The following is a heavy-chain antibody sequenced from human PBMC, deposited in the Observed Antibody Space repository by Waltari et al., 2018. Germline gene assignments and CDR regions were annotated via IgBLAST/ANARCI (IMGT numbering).Heavy chain of an antibody. CDR2: INYSGST. V-gene: IGHV4-59*11. CDR1: GGSISGHY. D-gene: IGHD2-15*01. J-gene: IGHJ4*02. Sequence: QVQLQESDPGLVKPSETLSLTGTAPGGSISGHYWSWTRQPPGKGREWIGYINYSGSTNYNPSLKGRVTISVDTSKNQFSLKLSSVTAADTAVYYCARETNLYCSGGSCYSSYFDYWGQGTLVTVSS. CDR3: ARETNLYCSGGSCYSSYFDY.